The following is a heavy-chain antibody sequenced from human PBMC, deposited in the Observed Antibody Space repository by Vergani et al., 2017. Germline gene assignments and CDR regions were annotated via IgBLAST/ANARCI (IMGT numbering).Heavy chain of an antibody. CDR3: AGHSTVEWLVKLGWIDP. Sequence: QLQLQESGPGLVKPSATLSLTCSVSGASIRSSNYYWGWIRQPPGKGLEWIASIYYSGSAYYNPSLKSRVTISVDTSKNQFPLKLSSVTAADPAVYFCAGHSTVEWLVKLGWIDPWGQGILVTVSS. D-gene: IGHD6-19*01. V-gene: IGHV4-39*01. CDR2: IYYSGSA. CDR1: GASIRSSNYY. J-gene: IGHJ5*02.